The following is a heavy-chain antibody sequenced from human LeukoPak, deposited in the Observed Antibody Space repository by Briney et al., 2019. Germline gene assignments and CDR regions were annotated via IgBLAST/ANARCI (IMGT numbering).Heavy chain of an antibody. CDR2: INHSGTT. CDR3: AREGYYYDSGSFSFDY. Sequence: SETLSLTCAVYGGSFSDYYWSWIRQSPGKGLEWIGEINHSGTTHYNPSLKSRVTISVDTSKNQFSLKLSSVTAADTAVYYCAREGYYYDSGSFSFDYWGQGTLVTVSS. V-gene: IGHV4-34*01. J-gene: IGHJ4*02. CDR1: GGSFSDYY. D-gene: IGHD3-10*01.